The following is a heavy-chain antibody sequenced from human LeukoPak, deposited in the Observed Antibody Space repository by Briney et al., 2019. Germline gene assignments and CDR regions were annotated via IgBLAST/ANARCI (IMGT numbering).Heavy chain of an antibody. CDR3: ARDLAYCGGDCYSSDYFDY. CDR1: GFTFSRNS. V-gene: IGHV3-48*01. CDR2: ISSRSSTI. D-gene: IGHD2-21*02. J-gene: IGHJ4*02. Sequence: GGSLRLSCAASGFTFSRNSMNWVRQAPGKGLEWVSYISSRSSTIYYADSVKGRFTISRDNAKNSLYLQMNSLRAEDTAVYYCARDLAYCGGDCYSSDYFDYWGQGTLVTVSS.